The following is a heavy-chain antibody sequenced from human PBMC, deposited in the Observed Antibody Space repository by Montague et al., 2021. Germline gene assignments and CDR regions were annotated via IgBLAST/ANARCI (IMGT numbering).Heavy chain of an antibody. V-gene: IGHV3-7*01. J-gene: IGHJ4*02. D-gene: IGHD2-21*01. CDR3: ARDQGQGYCGGDCYVGLDY. CDR2: IKQDGGEK. CDR1: GFTFSNYW. Sequence: SLRLSCAASGFTFSNYWMSWDRQAPGKGLEWVANIKQDGGEKHYVDSVKGRFTISRDNAKNSLYLQMNSLRAEDTAVYFCARDQGQGYCGGDCYVGLDYWGQGTLVTVSS.